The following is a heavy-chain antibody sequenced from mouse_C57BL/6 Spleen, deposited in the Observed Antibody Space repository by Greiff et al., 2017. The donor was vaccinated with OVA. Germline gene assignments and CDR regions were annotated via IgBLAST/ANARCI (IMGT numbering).Heavy chain of an antibody. CDR1: GYSFTGYY. CDR3: AGGEYDFDY. V-gene: IGHV1-42*01. CDR2: INPSTGGT. D-gene: IGHD2-13*01. J-gene: IGHJ2*01. Sequence: EVQLQQSGPELVKPGASVKISCTASGYSFTGYYMTWVKQSPEKSLEWIGEINPSTGGTTYNQKFKAQATLTVDKSSSTAYMQLKGLATEDSAGYYGAGGEYDFDYWGQGTTLTVSS.